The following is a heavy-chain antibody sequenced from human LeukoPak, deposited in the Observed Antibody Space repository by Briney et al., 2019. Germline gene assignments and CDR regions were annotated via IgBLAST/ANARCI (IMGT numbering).Heavy chain of an antibody. CDR1: GGTFSSYA. V-gene: IGHV1-18*01. J-gene: IGHJ5*02. CDR2: ISAYNGNT. CDR3: ARMAGGSSGYLARLNWFDP. Sequence: ASVKVSCKASGGTFSSYAISWVRQAPGQGLEWMGWISAYNGNTNYAQKLQGRVTMTTDTSTSTAYMELRSLRSDDTAVYYCARMAGGSSGYLARLNWFDPWGQGTLVTVSS. D-gene: IGHD3-22*01.